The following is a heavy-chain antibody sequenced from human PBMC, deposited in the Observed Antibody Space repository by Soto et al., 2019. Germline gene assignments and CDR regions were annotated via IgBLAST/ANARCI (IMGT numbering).Heavy chain of an antibody. V-gene: IGHV1-2*02. CDR2: INPNSGAT. Sequence: ASVKVSCKASGYTFTSYYLHWVRQAPGQGLEWLGWINPNSGATNHAQKFQGRVTMTRDRSITTAYMDLNRLTSDDTAVYYCARDSVSTXXXXDNWGQGTLVTVSS. J-gene: IGHJ4*02. CDR3: ARDSVSTXXXXDN. D-gene: IGHD5-12*01. CDR1: GYTFTSYY.